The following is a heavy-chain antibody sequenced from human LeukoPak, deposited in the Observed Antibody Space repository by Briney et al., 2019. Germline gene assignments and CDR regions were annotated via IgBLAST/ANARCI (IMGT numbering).Heavy chain of an antibody. D-gene: IGHD6-13*01. CDR1: GFTFSSYG. V-gene: IGHV3-33*01. J-gene: IGHJ6*02. CDR3: AREGIEAAAGSYYYYGMDV. Sequence: GRSLRLSCAASGFTFSSYGVHWVRQAPGKGLEWVAVIWYDGSNKYYADSVKGRFTISRDNSKNTLYLQMNSLRAEDTAVYYCAREGIEAAAGSYYYYGMDVWGQGTTVTVSS. CDR2: IWYDGSNK.